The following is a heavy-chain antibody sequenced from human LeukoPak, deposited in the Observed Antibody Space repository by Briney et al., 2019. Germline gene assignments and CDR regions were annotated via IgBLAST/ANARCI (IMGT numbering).Heavy chain of an antibody. CDR3: ARFLTVAVVPQRVDC. D-gene: IGHD2/OR15-2a*01. CDR2: ISSGSSHI. V-gene: IGHV3-21*01. J-gene: IGHJ4*02. Sequence: GRSLRLSCAASGLTFSSYTMTWVRQAPGKGLEWVSSISSGSSHIYYADSMKGRFTISRDNAKNSLYLQMNSLRAEDTAVYYCARFLTVAVVPQRVDCWGQGTLVTVSS. CDR1: GLTFSSYT.